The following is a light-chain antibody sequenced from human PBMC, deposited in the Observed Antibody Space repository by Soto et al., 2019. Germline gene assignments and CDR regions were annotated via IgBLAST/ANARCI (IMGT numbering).Light chain of an antibody. CDR2: DVD. CDR3: GSFSPDGPI. CDR1: STDIGRHNF. V-gene: IGLV2-14*03. Sequence: QSALTQPASVSGSPGQSITISCTGGSTDIGRHNFVSWYQRHPGKAPNVIIFDVDSRPSGVSLRFSGSKSGNTASLTISGLQAEDEADYYCGSFSPDGPIFGGGTKLTVL. J-gene: IGLJ2*01.